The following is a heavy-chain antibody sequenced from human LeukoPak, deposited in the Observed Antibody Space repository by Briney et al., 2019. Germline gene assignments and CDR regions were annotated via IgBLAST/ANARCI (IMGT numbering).Heavy chain of an antibody. J-gene: IGHJ4*02. V-gene: IGHV4-38-2*01. CDR3: ARTPTHLYVWYRAYYFDY. Sequence: PSETLSLTCAVSGYSISSGYYWGWIRQPPGKGLEWIGEINHSGSTNYNPSLKSRVTISVDTSKNQFSLKLSSVTAADTAVYYCARTPTHLYVWYRAYYFDYWGQGTLVTVSS. CDR2: INHSGST. D-gene: IGHD3-16*01. CDR1: GYSISSGYY.